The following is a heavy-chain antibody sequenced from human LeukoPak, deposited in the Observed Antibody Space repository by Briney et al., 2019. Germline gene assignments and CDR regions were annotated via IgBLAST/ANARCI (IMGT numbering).Heavy chain of an antibody. CDR1: GFTFDDYA. CDR2: ISWNSGSI. Sequence: GGSLRLSCAASGFTFDDYAMHWVRQAPGKGLEWISGISWNSGSIGYADSVKGRFTISRDNAKNSLYLQMNSLRAEDTAVYYCARDLYRIVVVPHYFDYWGQGTLATVSS. J-gene: IGHJ4*02. D-gene: IGHD3-22*01. CDR3: ARDLYRIVVVPHYFDY. V-gene: IGHV3-9*01.